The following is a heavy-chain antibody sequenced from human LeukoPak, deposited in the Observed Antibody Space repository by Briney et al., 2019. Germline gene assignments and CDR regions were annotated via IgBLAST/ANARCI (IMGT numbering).Heavy chain of an antibody. Sequence: GSSVKVSCKASGGTFSSYAVSWVRQAPGQGLEWMGGIIPIFGTANYAQQFQGRVTITADKSTSTAYMELSSLRSEDTAVYYCATSFAGYSPDAFDIWGQGTMVTVSS. V-gene: IGHV1-69*06. CDR1: GGTFSSYA. CDR2: IIPIFGTA. D-gene: IGHD6-13*01. CDR3: ATSFAGYSPDAFDI. J-gene: IGHJ3*02.